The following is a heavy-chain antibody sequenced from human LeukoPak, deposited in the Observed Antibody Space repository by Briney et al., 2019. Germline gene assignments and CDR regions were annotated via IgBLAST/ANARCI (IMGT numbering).Heavy chain of an antibody. Sequence: GGSLRLSCAASGFIFSSYGMHWVRQAPDKGLEWVAFIRYDGSRKYYADSVKGRFTISRDNAKNSLYLQMNRLRADDTAVYYCTTAAGDYYDTSGYFFDYWGQGILVTVSS. D-gene: IGHD3-22*01. CDR3: TTAAGDYYDTSGYFFDY. CDR2: IRYDGSRK. V-gene: IGHV3-30*02. CDR1: GFIFSSYG. J-gene: IGHJ4*02.